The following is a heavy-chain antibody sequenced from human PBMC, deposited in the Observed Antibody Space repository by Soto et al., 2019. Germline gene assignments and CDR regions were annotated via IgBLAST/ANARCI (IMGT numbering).Heavy chain of an antibody. V-gene: IGHV3-23*01. CDR1: GFTFSSYA. CDR2: ISGSGDST. Sequence: EVQLLESGGGLVQPGGSLRLSCAASGFTFSSYAMNWVRQAPGKGLEWVSVISGSGDSTYYADPVKGRFTISRDNSKNTLYLQMNSLRAEDTAVYYCARRSSSWYFDCWGQGTLVTVSS. D-gene: IGHD6-13*01. CDR3: ARRSSSWYFDC. J-gene: IGHJ4*02.